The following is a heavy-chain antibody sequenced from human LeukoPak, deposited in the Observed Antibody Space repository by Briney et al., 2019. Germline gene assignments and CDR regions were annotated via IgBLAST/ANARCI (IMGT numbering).Heavy chain of an antibody. Sequence: GGSLRLSCAASGFTFSNAWMSWVRQAPGKGLEWVGRIKSKTVGATTDCAAPVKGRFTISRDDSKNTLYLEMNSLRTEDTAVYYCTTAVYSSGWYFPDYGGQGTLVTVSS. D-gene: IGHD6-19*01. CDR1: GFTFSNAW. J-gene: IGHJ4*02. V-gene: IGHV3-15*01. CDR3: TTAVYSSGWYFPDY. CDR2: IKSKTVGATT.